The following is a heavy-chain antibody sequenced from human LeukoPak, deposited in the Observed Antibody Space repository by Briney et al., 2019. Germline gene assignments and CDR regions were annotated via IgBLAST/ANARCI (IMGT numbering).Heavy chain of an antibody. Sequence: PGGSLRLSCAASGFIFSNHGIHWVRQAPGKGLEWVAVISYDGTNKYYADSAKGRFTISRDNSKKTTFLQMNSLGAEDTAVYYCAKDQGGGYCSRTACNFDYWGQGTLVTVSS. CDR1: GFIFSNHG. V-gene: IGHV3-30*18. J-gene: IGHJ4*02. D-gene: IGHD2-2*01. CDR2: ISYDGTNK. CDR3: AKDQGGGYCSRTACNFDY.